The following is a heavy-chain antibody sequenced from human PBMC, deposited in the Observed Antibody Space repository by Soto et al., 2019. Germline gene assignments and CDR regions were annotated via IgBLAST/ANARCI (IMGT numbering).Heavy chain of an antibody. D-gene: IGHD2-15*01. CDR1: GFTFSSYA. Sequence: EVQLLESGGGLVQPGGSLRLSCAASGFTFSSYAMSWVRQAPGKGLEWVSAISGSGGSTYYADSVKGRFTISRDNSKNTLYLQMNSLRAEDTAVYYGASLTFPYIVVVVAATLVNWGQGTLVTVSS. V-gene: IGHV3-23*01. J-gene: IGHJ4*02. CDR2: ISGSGGST. CDR3: ASLTFPYIVVVVAATLVN.